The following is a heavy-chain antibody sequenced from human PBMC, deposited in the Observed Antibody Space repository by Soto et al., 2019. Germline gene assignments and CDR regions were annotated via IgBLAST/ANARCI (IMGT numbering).Heavy chain of an antibody. J-gene: IGHJ6*03. CDR3: ARKSGYLNNDYYYYYMDV. CDR2: ISSSSSTI. CDR1: GFTFSSYS. Sequence: EVQLVESGGGLVQPGGSLRLSCAASGFTFSSYSMNWVRQAPGKGLEWVSYISSSSSTIYYADSVKGRFTISRDNAKNSLYLQMNSLRAEDTAVYYCARKSGYLNNDYYYYYMDVWGKGTTVTVSS. V-gene: IGHV3-48*01. D-gene: IGHD3-3*01.